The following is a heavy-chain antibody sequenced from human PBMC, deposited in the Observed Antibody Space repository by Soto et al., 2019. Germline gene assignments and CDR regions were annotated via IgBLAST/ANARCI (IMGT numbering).Heavy chain of an antibody. V-gene: IGHV3-23*01. J-gene: IGHJ4*02. CDR3: AKAGMITFGGDYYFDY. CDR2: ISCSGGST. Sequence: AGGSLRLSCAASGFTFSSYAMSWVRQAPGKGMEWVSAISCSGGSTYYADSVKGRFTISRDNSKNTLYLQMNSLRAEDTAVYYCAKAGMITFGGDYYFDYWGQGTLVTVSS. CDR1: GFTFSSYA. D-gene: IGHD3-16*01.